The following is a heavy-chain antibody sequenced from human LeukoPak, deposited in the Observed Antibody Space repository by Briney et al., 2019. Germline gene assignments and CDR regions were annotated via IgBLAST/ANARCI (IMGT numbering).Heavy chain of an antibody. Sequence: SETLSLTCTVSGGSISSYYWSWIRQTPGKGLEWIGYIYYSGSTNYNPSLKSRVTISVDTSKNQFSLKLSSVTAADTAVYYCARGGWYKGYFQHWGQGTLVTVSS. CDR3: ARGGWYKGYFQH. J-gene: IGHJ1*01. D-gene: IGHD1-1*01. V-gene: IGHV4-59*01. CDR1: GGSISSYY. CDR2: IYYSGST.